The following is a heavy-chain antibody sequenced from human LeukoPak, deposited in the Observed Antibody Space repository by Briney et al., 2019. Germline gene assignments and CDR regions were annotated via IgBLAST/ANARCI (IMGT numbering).Heavy chain of an antibody. J-gene: IGHJ4*02. D-gene: IGHD3-9*01. V-gene: IGHV1-2*02. CDR3: ARNPIYFYWYWVDY. CDR1: GYTFTSYG. CDR2: INPNSGGT. Sequence: ASVTVSCKASGYTFTSYGISWVRQAPGQGLEWMGWINPNSGGTNYAQKFQGRVTMTRDTSISTAYMELSRLRSDDTAVYYCARNPIYFYWYWVDYWGQGTLVTVSS.